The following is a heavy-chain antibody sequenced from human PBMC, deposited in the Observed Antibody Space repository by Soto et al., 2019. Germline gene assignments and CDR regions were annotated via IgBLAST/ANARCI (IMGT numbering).Heavy chain of an antibody. V-gene: IGHV3-21*01. CDR3: ARGTPVVPATYDY. CDR1: GFTFSSYS. D-gene: IGHD2-2*01. Sequence: PGGSLRLSCAASGFTFSSYSMNWVRQAPGKGLEWVSSISSSSSYIYYADSVKGRFTISRDNAKNSLYLQMNSLRAEDTAVYYCARGTPVVPATYDYWGQGTLVTVSS. CDR2: ISSSSSYI. J-gene: IGHJ4*02.